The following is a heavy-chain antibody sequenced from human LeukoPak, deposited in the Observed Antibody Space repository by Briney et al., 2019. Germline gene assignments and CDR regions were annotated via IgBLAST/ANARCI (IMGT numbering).Heavy chain of an antibody. D-gene: IGHD2-21*01. J-gene: IGHJ6*03. CDR2: ISWNGGVV. V-gene: IGHV3-9*01. Sequence: GGSLRLSCAASGFIFEDYAMHWVRQAPGKGLEWVSGISWNGGVVGYMDSVKGRFTISRYNANNFLYLQMSSLKVEDTAFYYCAKIAVPRPGLYHIDVWRKGITLTVSS. CDR1: GFIFEDYA. CDR3: AKIAVPRPGLYHIDV.